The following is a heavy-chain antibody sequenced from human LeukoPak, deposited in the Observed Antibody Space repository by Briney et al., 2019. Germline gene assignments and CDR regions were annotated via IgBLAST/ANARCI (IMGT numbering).Heavy chain of an antibody. J-gene: IGHJ4*02. V-gene: IGHV4-34*01. CDR2: IYYSGST. CDR1: GFTFSDYT. D-gene: IGHD4-23*01. CDR3: ARYVVTRGYSFDY. Sequence: SGGSLRLSCEASGFTFSDYTMSWVRQAPGKGLEWIGYIYYSGSTYYNPSLKSRVTVSVDTSKNQFSLRLSSVTAADTAVYFCARYVVTRGYSFDYWGQGTLVTVSS.